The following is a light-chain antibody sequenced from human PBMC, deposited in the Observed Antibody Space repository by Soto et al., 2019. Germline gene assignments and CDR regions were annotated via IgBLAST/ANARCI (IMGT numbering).Light chain of an antibody. V-gene: IGKV3D-15*01. CDR2: GAS. CDR1: QSVSTK. Sequence: MVMTQSPATLSVSPGERATLSCRASQSVSTKLAWYQQKPGQAPRLLIYGASTRATGIPARFSGSGSGTDXTLXXSSLQSEDFAXXXXQQYNNWPYSFGPGTRVDIK. CDR3: QQYNNWPYS. J-gene: IGKJ3*01.